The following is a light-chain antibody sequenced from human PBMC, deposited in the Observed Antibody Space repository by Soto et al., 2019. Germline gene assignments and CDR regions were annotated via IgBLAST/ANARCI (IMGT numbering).Light chain of an antibody. CDR3: SSYTISTARL. CDR1: SSDIGRYKY. J-gene: IGLJ3*02. V-gene: IGLV2-14*01. Sequence: QSVLTQPASVSGSPGQSITISCTGTSSDIGRYKYVSWYQHHPGKVPKLIIYGVSNRPSGVSSRFSGSKSGNTASLTISGLQAEDEADYYCSSYTISTARLFGGGTKVTVL. CDR2: GVS.